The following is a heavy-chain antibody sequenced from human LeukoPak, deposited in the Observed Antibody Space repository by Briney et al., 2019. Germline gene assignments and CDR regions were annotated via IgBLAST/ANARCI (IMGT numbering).Heavy chain of an antibody. CDR2: IYYSGST. CDR3: ARVSLVGYCTNGVCRTHWYFDL. J-gene: IGHJ2*01. CDR1: GGSISSYY. V-gene: IGHV4-59*01. D-gene: IGHD2-8*01. Sequence: SETLSLTCTVSGGSISSYYWSWIRQPPGKGLEWIGYIYYSGSTNYNPSLKSRVTISVDTSKNQFSLKLSSVTAADTAVYYCARVSLVGYCTNGVCRTHWYFDLWDRGTLVTVSS.